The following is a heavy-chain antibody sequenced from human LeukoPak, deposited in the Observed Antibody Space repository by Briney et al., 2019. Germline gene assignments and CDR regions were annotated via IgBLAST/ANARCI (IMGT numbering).Heavy chain of an antibody. D-gene: IGHD2-15*01. CDR1: GGSISSSSYY. Sequence: SETLSLTCTVSGGSISSSSYYWGWIRQPPGKGLEWIGSIYYSGSTYYNPSLKSRVTIPVDTSKNQFSLKLSSVTAADMAVYYCARELVVAGGSDYWGQGTLVTVSS. V-gene: IGHV4-39*02. CDR3: ARELVVAGGSDY. J-gene: IGHJ4*02. CDR2: IYYSGST.